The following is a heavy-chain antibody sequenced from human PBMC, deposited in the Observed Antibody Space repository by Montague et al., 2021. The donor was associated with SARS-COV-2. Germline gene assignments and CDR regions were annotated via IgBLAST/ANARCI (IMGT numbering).Heavy chain of an antibody. V-gene: IGHV4-59*01. CDR1: GGSITSYY. D-gene: IGHD6-13*01. J-gene: IGHJ3*01. CDR2: VHNSGTT. Sequence: SETLSLTCAVSGGSITSYYWSWIRQPPGKGLEWIAYVHNSGTTSYNPSLNSRVLISVDPSKNQFSLRLTSVTAADTAVYYCVRGVGDSSRWIDEFEVWGRGTMVTVSS. CDR3: VRGVGDSSRWIDEFEV.